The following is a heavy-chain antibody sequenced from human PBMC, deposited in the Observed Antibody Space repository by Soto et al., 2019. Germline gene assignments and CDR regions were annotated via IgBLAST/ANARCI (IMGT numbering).Heavy chain of an antibody. J-gene: IGHJ4*02. CDR1: GDSISSRSNY. D-gene: IGHD1-26*01. CDR2: IYYTGST. V-gene: IGHV4-39*01. Sequence: QLQLQESGPGLVKPSETLSLTCTVSGDSISSRSNYWGWIRQPPGKGLEWIGSIYYTGSTYYNPSLKSRVTISVDTSKNQLSLKLSSVTAADTAVYYCARLAWDLFFDYWGPGTLVTVSS. CDR3: ARLAWDLFFDY.